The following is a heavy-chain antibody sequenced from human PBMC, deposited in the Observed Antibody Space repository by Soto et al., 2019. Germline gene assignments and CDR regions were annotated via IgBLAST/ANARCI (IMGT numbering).Heavy chain of an antibody. CDR1: GGSISSGGYY. V-gene: IGHV4-31*03. Sequence: PSETLSLTCTVSGGSISSGGYYWSWIRQHPGKGLEWIGYIYYSGSTYYNPSLKSRVTISVDTSKNQFSLKLSSVTAADTAVYYCARESIAGRWIFDYWGQGTLVTVSS. CDR3: ARESIAGRWIFDY. D-gene: IGHD6-6*01. CDR2: IYYSGST. J-gene: IGHJ4*02.